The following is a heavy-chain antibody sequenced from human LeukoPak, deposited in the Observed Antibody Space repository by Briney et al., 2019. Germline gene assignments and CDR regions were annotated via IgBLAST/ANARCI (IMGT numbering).Heavy chain of an antibody. CDR2: IIHSGST. CDR3: ARVATLWRRNIVVVTAKGPFDY. CDR1: GGSFSGYY. D-gene: IGHD2-21*02. V-gene: IGHV4-34*12. Sequence: SETLSLTCAVYGGSFSGYYWSWIRQPPGKGLEWIGEIIHSGSTNYNPSLKSRVTISVDTSKNQFSLKLSSVTAADTAVYYCARVATLWRRNIVVVTAKGPFDYWGQGTLVTVSS. J-gene: IGHJ4*02.